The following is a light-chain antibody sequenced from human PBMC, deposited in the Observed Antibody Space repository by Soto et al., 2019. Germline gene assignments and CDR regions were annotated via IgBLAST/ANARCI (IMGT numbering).Light chain of an antibody. Sequence: QSALTQPASVSGSPGQSITITCTGSNNDIGADKFVSWYQQHPGEAPKLIIFDVSNRPSRVSHRFSGSKSGNTASLTISRRQPEDESDYYCTSFTTNLAFVFGTGTKLTVL. V-gene: IGLV2-14*03. CDR2: DVS. J-gene: IGLJ1*01. CDR3: TSFTTNLAFV. CDR1: NNDIGADKF.